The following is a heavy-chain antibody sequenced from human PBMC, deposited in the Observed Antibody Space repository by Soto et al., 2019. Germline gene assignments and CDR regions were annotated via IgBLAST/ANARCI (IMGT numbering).Heavy chain of an antibody. V-gene: IGHV4-59*08. J-gene: IGHJ5*02. D-gene: IGHD2-2*01. Sequence: QVQLQGSGPGLVKPSETLSLTCSVSGGSFSSHYWSWIRQPPGKGLEWIGQIYYSGITNYNPSLKRRVTLSIVASKKQFSLQLSSVPAADTAIYYCARRFCSSTSCDLAAGGCWVDPWGQGTLVTVCS. CDR1: GGSFSSHY. CDR3: ARRFCSSTSCDLAAGGCWVDP. CDR2: IYYSGIT.